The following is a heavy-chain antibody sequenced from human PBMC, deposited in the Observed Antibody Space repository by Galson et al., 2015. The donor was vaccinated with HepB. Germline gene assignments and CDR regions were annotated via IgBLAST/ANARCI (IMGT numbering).Heavy chain of an antibody. Sequence: SLRLSCATSGFTFSNYPMNWVRQAPGEGLQWVSYIGRSSITIYYADSVKGRFTVSRDNAGNSLYLQMNSLRDEDTAVYYCARATITGSRRPWDYWGQGILVTVSS. CDR2: IGRSSITI. CDR3: ARATITGSRRPWDY. D-gene: IGHD5-12*01. J-gene: IGHJ4*02. V-gene: IGHV3-48*02. CDR1: GFTFSNYP.